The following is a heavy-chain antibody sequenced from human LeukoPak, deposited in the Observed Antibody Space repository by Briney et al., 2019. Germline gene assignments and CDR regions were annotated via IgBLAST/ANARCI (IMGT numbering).Heavy chain of an antibody. V-gene: IGHV1-46*03. CDR1: GHTFTTYY. CDR3: ARSVKMPTIVH. J-gene: IGHJ4*02. CDR2: INPSGGST. Sequence: ASVKVSCKASGHTFTTYYMHWVRQAPGQGLQWMGIINPSGGSTSYAQKFQGRVTMTRDTSTSTVYMELSSLRSDDTAIYYCARSVKMPTIVHWGQGTLVTVSS. D-gene: IGHD5-24*01.